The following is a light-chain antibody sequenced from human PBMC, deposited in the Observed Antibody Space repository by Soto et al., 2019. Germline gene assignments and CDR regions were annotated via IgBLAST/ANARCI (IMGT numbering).Light chain of an antibody. J-gene: IGLJ2*01. CDR1: SSDVGSYNL. CDR3: CSYAGTNTSPVV. CDR2: EGR. Sequence: QSALTQPASVSGSPGQSITISCTGTSSDVGSYNLVSWYQQHPDKAPKLMIYEGRKRPSGVSNRFSGSKSGNTASLTISGLQAEDEADYYCCSYAGTNTSPVVFGGGTKVTVL. V-gene: IGLV2-23*01.